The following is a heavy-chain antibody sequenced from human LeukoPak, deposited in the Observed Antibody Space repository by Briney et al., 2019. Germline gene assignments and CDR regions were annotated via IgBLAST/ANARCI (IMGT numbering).Heavy chain of an antibody. V-gene: IGHV4-59*12. Sequence: SETLSLTCTVSGGSISSYYWSWIRQPPGKGLEWIGYIYYSGSTNYNPSLKSRVTISVDTSKNQFSLKLSSVTAADTAVYYCARDLGSWVTTCWFDPWGQGTLVTVSS. CDR3: ARDLGSWVTTCWFDP. CDR2: IYYSGST. J-gene: IGHJ5*02. CDR1: GGSISSYY. D-gene: IGHD4-17*01.